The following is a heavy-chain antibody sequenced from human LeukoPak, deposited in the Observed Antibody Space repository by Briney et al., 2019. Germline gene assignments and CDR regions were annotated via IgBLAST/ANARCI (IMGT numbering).Heavy chain of an antibody. CDR2: ISSSASTI. V-gene: IGHV3-48*03. CDR1: GFSFSVYE. D-gene: IGHD2-2*01. Sequence: QPGGSLRLSCAASGFSFSVYEMHWVRQAPGKGLEWVSYISSSASTIYYAHAVKGRFTISRDNAKNSLYLQMDSLRAEDTAVYYCAREGCSSTSCLDYWGQGTLVTVSS. CDR3: AREGCSSTSCLDY. J-gene: IGHJ4*02.